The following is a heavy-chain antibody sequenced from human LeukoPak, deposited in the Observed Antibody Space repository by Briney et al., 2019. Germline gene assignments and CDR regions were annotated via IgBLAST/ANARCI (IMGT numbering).Heavy chain of an antibody. CDR2: ISAYNGNT. J-gene: IGHJ3*02. D-gene: IGHD3-22*01. V-gene: IGHV1-18*01. Sequence: ASVKVSCKASGYTFTSCGISWVRQAPGQGLEWMGWISAYNGNTNYAQKLQGRVTMTTDTSTSTAYMELRSLRSDDTAVYYCARDSQTYYYDSSGYYSDAFDIWGQGTMVTVSS. CDR1: GYTFTSCG. CDR3: ARDSQTYYYDSSGYYSDAFDI.